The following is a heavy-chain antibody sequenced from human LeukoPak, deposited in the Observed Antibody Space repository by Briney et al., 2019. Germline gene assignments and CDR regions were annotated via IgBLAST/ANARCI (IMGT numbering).Heavy chain of an antibody. J-gene: IGHJ5*02. D-gene: IGHD4-11*01. CDR2: IYYSGST. CDR3: ARYRGKTTVSSLDWFDP. Sequence: SETLSHTCTVSGGSISSYYWSWIRQPPGKGLEWIGYIYYSGSTKYNPSLKSRVTISVDTSKNQFSLKLSSVTAADTAVYYCARYRGKTTVSSLDWFDPWGQGTLVTVSS. CDR1: GGSISSYY. V-gene: IGHV4-59*01.